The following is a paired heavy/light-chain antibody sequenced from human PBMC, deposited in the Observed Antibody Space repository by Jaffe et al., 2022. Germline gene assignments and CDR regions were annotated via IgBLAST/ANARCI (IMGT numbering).Light chain of an antibody. J-gene: IGKJ2*02. CDR1: QSISSY. CDR2: AAS. CDR3: QQSYSTPCT. Sequence: DIQMTQSPSSLSASVGDRVTITCRASQSISSYLNWYQQKPGKAPKLLIYAASSLQSGVPSRFSGSGSGTDFTLTISSLQPEDFATYYCQQSYSTPCTFGQGTKLEIK. V-gene: IGKV1-39*01.
Heavy chain of an antibody. CDR1: GYSISSGYY. CDR3: ARLKYYYGSGSYYNLAGGYYFDY. V-gene: IGHV4-38-2*01. Sequence: QVQLQESGPGLVKPSETLSLTCAVSGYSISSGYYWGWIRQPPGKGLEWIGSIYHSGSTYYNPSLKSRVTISVDTSKNQFSLKLSSVTAADTAVYYCARLKYYYGSGSYYNLAGGYYFDYWGQGTLVTVSS. D-gene: IGHD3-10*01. CDR2: IYHSGST. J-gene: IGHJ4*02.